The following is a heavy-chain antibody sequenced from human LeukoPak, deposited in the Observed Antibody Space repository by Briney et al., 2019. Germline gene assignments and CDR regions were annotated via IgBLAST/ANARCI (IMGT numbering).Heavy chain of an antibody. CDR2: SNSGGST. CDR1: GFTISRHY. J-gene: IGHJ4*02. D-gene: IGHD5-24*01. CDR3: ARGPDVDGYIHAPFDY. Sequence: PGGSLRLSCAASGFTISRHYMSWVRQAPGKGLEWVSLSNSGGSTYYADFVEGRFTISRDNSKSMLFLQMNSLRADDTHVYYCARGPDVDGYIHAPFDYWGQGALVTVSS. V-gene: IGHV3-53*01.